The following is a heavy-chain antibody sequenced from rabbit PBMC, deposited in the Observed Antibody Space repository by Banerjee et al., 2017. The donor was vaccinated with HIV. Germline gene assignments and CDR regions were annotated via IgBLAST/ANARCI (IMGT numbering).Heavy chain of an antibody. CDR1: GFSFSSSYY. J-gene: IGHJ3*01. V-gene: IGHV1S45*01. D-gene: IGHD5-1*01. Sequence: QEQLEESGGDLVKPEGSLTLTCTASGFSFSSSYYMCWVRQAPGKGLEWIACIDAGGSGRTYYASWAKGRFTISETSSTTVTLEMTTLTAADTATYFCARGRSFWGQGTLVTVS. CDR2: IDAGGSGRT. CDR3: ARGRSF.